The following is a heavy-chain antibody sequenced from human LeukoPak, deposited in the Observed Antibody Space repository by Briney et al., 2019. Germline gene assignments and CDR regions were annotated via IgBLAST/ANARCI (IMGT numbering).Heavy chain of an antibody. CDR3: ARNPGACSGGSCYYPFDY. D-gene: IGHD2-15*01. V-gene: IGHV3-48*02. J-gene: IGHJ4*02. CDR1: GFTFSSYS. Sequence: PGGSLRLSCAASGFTFSSYSMNWVRQAPGKGLEWVSYISSSSSTIYYADPVKGRFTISRDNAKNSLYLQMNSLGDEDTAVYYCARNPGACSGGSCYYPFDYWGQGTLVTVSS. CDR2: ISSSSSTI.